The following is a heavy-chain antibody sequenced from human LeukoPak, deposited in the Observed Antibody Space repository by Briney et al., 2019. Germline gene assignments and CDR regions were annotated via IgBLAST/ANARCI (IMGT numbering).Heavy chain of an antibody. CDR1: GGTFSSYA. J-gene: IGHJ3*02. Sequence: SVKVSFTASGGTFSSYAISWVRQAPGQGLEWMGRIIPIFGTANYAQKFQGRVTITTDESTSTAYMELSSLRSEDTAVYYCARLGGDSTNAFDIWGQGTMVTVSS. D-gene: IGHD3-16*01. CDR3: ARLGGDSTNAFDI. V-gene: IGHV1-69*05. CDR2: IIPIFGTA.